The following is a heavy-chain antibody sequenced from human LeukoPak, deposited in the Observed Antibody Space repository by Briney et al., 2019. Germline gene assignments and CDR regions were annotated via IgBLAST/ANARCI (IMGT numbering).Heavy chain of an antibody. CDR2: TYYRSKWYN. CDR3: AREKVVIAATHYYGMDV. Sequence: SQTLSLTWAISGDRVSTNTAAWSWIRQSPSRGLEWLGRTYYRSKWYNYYAGSVKSRIIFNPDTSKNQFSLQLNSVTPEDTAVYYCAREKVVIAATHYYGMDVWGQGTTVTVSS. V-gene: IGHV6-1*01. CDR1: GDRVSTNTAA. J-gene: IGHJ6*02. D-gene: IGHD2-15*01.